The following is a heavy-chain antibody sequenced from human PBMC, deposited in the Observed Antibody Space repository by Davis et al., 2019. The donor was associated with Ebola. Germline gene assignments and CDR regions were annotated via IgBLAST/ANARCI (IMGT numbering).Heavy chain of an antibody. CDR3: VKDRRDGYNPFDY. D-gene: IGHD5-24*01. Sequence: GGSLRLSCAASGFTFSSYAMSWVRQAPGKGLEWVSVIYSGGSTYYADSVKGRFTISRDNSKNTLYLQMSSLRAEDTAVYYCVKDRRDGYNPFDYWGQGTLVTVSS. CDR2: IYSGGST. J-gene: IGHJ4*02. V-gene: IGHV3-66*01. CDR1: GFTFSSYA.